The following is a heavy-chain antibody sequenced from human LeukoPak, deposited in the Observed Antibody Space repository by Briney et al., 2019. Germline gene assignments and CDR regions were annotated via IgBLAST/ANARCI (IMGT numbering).Heavy chain of an antibody. CDR1: GYTFTGYY. V-gene: IGHV1-2*02. D-gene: IGHD3-22*01. CDR2: INPNSGGT. J-gene: IGHJ6*03. Sequence: ASVKVSCKASGYTFTGYYMHWVRQAPGQGLEWMGWINPNSGGTNYAQKFQGRVTMTRDTSISTAYMELSRLRSDDTAVYYCARGSVSGYYYYYYYMDVWGKGTTVTVSS. CDR3: ARGSVSGYYYYYYYMDV.